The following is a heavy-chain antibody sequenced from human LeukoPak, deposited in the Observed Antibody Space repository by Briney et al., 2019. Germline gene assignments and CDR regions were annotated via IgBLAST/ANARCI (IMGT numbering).Heavy chain of an antibody. D-gene: IGHD5-18*01. CDR2: IRSKAYGGTA. Sequence: GGSLRLSCTASGFTFGDYAMSWFRQAPGKGLEWVGFIRSKAYGGTAEYAASVKGRFTISRDDSKSIAYLQMNSLKTEDTAVYYCTRDYRGYSYGYGVGDWGQGTLVTVSS. CDR3: TRDYRGYSYGYGVGD. V-gene: IGHV3-49*03. CDR1: GFTFGDYA. J-gene: IGHJ4*02.